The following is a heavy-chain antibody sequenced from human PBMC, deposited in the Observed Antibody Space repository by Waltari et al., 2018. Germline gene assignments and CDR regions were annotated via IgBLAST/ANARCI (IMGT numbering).Heavy chain of an antibody. D-gene: IGHD1-1*01. CDR3: ANYGQLPSNGDY. J-gene: IGHJ4*02. CDR2: ISGPAHET. Sequence: EVRLLESGGALVQPGGSLGLSCAASGFPFGNYYMIWVRQAPGRGLEWVSTISGPAHETVYADSVKGRFTISRDNSKTTLYLQMNSLRVEDTAMYYCANYGQLPSNGDYWGQGTLVTVSS. V-gene: IGHV3-23*01. CDR1: GFPFGNYY.